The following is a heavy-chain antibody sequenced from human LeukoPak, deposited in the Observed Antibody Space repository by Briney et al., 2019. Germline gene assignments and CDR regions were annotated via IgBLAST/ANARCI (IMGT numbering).Heavy chain of an antibody. CDR3: ARWNSNWFDP. CDR1: GFTFSSYG. CDR2: ISYDGSNK. J-gene: IGHJ5*02. V-gene: IGHV3-33*05. D-gene: IGHD1-7*01. Sequence: GRSLRLSCAASGFTFSSYGMHWVRQAPGKGLEWATGISYDGSNKHYSDSVKGRLTISRDNSKNTLDLQMNSLTAEDTAVYYCARWNSNWFDPWGQGTLVTVSS.